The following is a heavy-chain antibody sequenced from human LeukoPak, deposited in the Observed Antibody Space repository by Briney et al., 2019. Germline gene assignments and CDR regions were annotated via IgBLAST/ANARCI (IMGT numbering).Heavy chain of an antibody. V-gene: IGHV4-61*08. CDR1: GGSISGSGDCCN. Sequence: PSETLSLTCAVSGGSISGSGDCCNWNWIRQPPGKGLEWIGYIYDSGSTNYNPSLKSRVTISVDTSKNQFSLKLSSVTAADTAVYYCACLTTADAFDIWGQGTMVTVSS. J-gene: IGHJ3*02. D-gene: IGHD3-22*01. CDR3: ACLTTADAFDI. CDR2: IYDSGST.